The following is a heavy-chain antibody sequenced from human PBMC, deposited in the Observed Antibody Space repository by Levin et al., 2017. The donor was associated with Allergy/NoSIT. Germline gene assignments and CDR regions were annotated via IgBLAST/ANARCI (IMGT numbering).Heavy chain of an antibody. CDR2: ISASGSPT. CDR3: ARGLFDF. CDR1: RFTFEIYG. V-gene: IGHV3-48*04. Sequence: GVLKISCSVSRFTFEIYGMNWVRQAPGKRLEWVSHISASGSPTYYADPVRGRFTISRDNAKQSLYLQMTSLRVEDTAVYYCARGLFDFWGQGALVTVSS. J-gene: IGHJ4*02. D-gene: IGHD5-12*01.